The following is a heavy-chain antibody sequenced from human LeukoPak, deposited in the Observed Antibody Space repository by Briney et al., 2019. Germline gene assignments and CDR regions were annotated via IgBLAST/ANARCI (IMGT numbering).Heavy chain of an antibody. D-gene: IGHD2-15*01. CDR3: ARGGQYCSGGSCYLDY. Sequence: ASVKVSCKASGYTFTSYYMHWVRQAPGQGLEWMGIINPSGGTTSYAQRFQGRVTMTRDTSTSTVYMELSSLRSEDTAVYHCARGGQYCSGGSCYLDYWGQGTLVTVSS. CDR2: INPSGGTT. J-gene: IGHJ4*02. V-gene: IGHV1-46*01. CDR1: GYTFTSYY.